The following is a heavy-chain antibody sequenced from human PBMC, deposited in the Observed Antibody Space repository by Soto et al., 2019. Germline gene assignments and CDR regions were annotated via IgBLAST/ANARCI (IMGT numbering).Heavy chain of an antibody. CDR2: IFPDDSDT. Sequence: GESLKISCRVSGYSFTTNWIAWVRQRPGKGLEWMGSIFPDDSDTRYSPSFQGQVTISVDKAVTTAYLQWSSLKASDSAMYYCARLIGSSSWFDLWGQGALVTVSS. CDR3: ARLIGSSSWFDL. J-gene: IGHJ5*02. V-gene: IGHV5-51*01. D-gene: IGHD2-2*01. CDR1: GYSFTTNW.